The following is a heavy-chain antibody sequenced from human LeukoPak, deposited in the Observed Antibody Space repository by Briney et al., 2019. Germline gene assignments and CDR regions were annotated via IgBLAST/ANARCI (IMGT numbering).Heavy chain of an antibody. CDR3: AISDFADSDVYFDS. Sequence: RASVKVSCKASGYTFTSYGISWVRQAPGQGLEWMGWINPSSGDTNYAQRFQGRVTMTRDTSIGTAYMELKSLISDDTAVFYCAISDFADSDVYFDSWGQGTLVIVSS. J-gene: IGHJ4*02. D-gene: IGHD4-17*01. CDR1: GYTFTSYG. V-gene: IGHV1-18*01. CDR2: INPSSGDT.